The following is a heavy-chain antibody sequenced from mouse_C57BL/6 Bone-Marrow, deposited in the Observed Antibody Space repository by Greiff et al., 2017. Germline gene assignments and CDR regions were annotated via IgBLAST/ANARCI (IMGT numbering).Heavy chain of an antibody. J-gene: IGHJ2*01. V-gene: IGHV1-82*01. D-gene: IGHD3-1*01. CDR1: GYAFSSSW. Sequence: VQLQESGPELVKPGASVKISCKASGYAFSSSWMNWVKQRPGKGLEWIGRIYPGDGDTNYNGKFKGKATLTADKSSSTAYMQLSSLTSEDSAVYCCARSIGYYWGQGTTLTVSS. CDR3: ARSIGYY. CDR2: IYPGDGDT.